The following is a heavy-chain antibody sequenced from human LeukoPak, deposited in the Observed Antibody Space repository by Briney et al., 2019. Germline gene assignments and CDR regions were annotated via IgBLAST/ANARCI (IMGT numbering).Heavy chain of an antibody. J-gene: IGHJ4*02. V-gene: IGHV5-51*01. CDR3: ARSLTAAAGDY. CDR1: GYSFNTYW. D-gene: IGHD6-25*01. CDR2: VYPGDSDT. Sequence: GESLKISCKGSGYSFNTYWIGWVRQMPGKGLEWMGVVYPGDSDTRYSPSFQGQVTISADKSISTAYLQWSSLKASDTAMYYCARSLTAAAGDYWGQGTLVTVSS.